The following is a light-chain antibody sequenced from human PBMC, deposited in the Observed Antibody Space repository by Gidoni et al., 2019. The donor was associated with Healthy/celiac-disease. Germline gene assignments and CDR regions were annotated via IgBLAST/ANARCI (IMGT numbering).Light chain of an antibody. V-gene: IGKV4-1*01. Sequence: DIVMTQPPDSPAVPLGERATINCKSSQSVLYSSNNKNYLAWYQQKPGQPPKLLIYWASTRESGVPDRCSGSGSGTDFTLTISSLQAEDVAVYYCQQYYSTPLTFGGGTKVEIK. CDR3: QQYYSTPLT. CDR1: QSVLYSSNNKNY. J-gene: IGKJ4*01. CDR2: WAS.